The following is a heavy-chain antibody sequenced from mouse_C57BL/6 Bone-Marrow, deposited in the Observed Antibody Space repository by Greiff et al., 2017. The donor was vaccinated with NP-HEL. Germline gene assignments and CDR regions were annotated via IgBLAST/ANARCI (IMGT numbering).Heavy chain of an antibody. V-gene: IGHV5-6*01. J-gene: IGHJ3*01. Sequence: EVKLMESGGDLVKPGGSLKLSCAASGFTFSSYGMSWVRQTPDKRLEWVATISSGGSYTYYPDSVKGRFTISRDNAKNTLYLQMSSLKSEDTAMYYCARPPQLRLRDWFAYWGQGTLVTVSA. CDR1: GFTFSSYG. D-gene: IGHD3-2*02. CDR3: ARPPQLRLRDWFAY. CDR2: ISSGGSYT.